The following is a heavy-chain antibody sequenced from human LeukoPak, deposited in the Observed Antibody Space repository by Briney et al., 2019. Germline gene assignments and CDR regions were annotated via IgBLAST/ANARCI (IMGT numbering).Heavy chain of an antibody. D-gene: IGHD5-12*01. J-gene: IGHJ4*02. CDR3: ARKSGYDQYFDY. CDR1: GGTFSSYA. V-gene: IGHV1-69*06. Sequence: ASVKVSCKASGGTFSSYAISWVRQAPGQGLEWMGGIIPIFGTANYAQQFQGRVTITADKSTSTAYMELSSLRSEDTAVYYCARKSGYDQYFDYWGQGTLVTVSS. CDR2: IIPIFGTA.